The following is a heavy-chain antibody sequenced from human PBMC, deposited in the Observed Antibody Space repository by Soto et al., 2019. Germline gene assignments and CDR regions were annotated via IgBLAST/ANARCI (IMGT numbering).Heavy chain of an antibody. Sequence: GGSLRLSCAASGFTFSSYGMHWVRQAPGKGLEWVAVIWYDGTDKYYVDSVKGRFTISRENSKNTLYLQMDSLRAEDTAVYYCARGRGYCSGDSCYYFDYWGHGTLVTVSS. CDR1: GFTFSSYG. CDR2: IWYDGTDK. J-gene: IGHJ4*01. D-gene: IGHD2-15*01. CDR3: ARGRGYCSGDSCYYFDY. V-gene: IGHV3-33*01.